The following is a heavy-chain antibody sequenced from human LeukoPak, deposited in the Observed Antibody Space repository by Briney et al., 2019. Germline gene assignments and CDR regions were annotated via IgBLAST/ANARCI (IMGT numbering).Heavy chain of an antibody. Sequence: SETLSLTCTVSGGSISSYYWSWIRQPPRKGLEWIGYIYYSGSTNYNPSLKSRVTISVDTSKNQFSLKLSSVTAADTAVYYCARLAIVVVPAAMYYYGMDVWGQGTTVTVSS. J-gene: IGHJ6*02. CDR2: IYYSGST. CDR1: GGSISSYY. V-gene: IGHV4-59*08. D-gene: IGHD2-2*03. CDR3: ARLAIVVVPAAMYYYGMDV.